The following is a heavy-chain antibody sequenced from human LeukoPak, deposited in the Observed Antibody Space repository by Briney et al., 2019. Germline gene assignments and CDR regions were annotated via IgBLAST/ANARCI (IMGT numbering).Heavy chain of an antibody. CDR1: GFTFSSYA. Sequence: GGSLRLSCAASGFTFSSYAMSWVRQAPGKGLEWVSYISSSSSTIYYADSVRGRFTISRDNAKNSLYLQMNSLRAEDTAVYYCARGAYYYEDWGQGTLVTVSS. D-gene: IGHD3-22*01. V-gene: IGHV3-48*01. CDR2: ISSSSSTI. CDR3: ARGAYYYED. J-gene: IGHJ4*02.